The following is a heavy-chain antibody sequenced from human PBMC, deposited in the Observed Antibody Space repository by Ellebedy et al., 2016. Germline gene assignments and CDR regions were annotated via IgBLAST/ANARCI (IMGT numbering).Heavy chain of an antibody. CDR3: ARGRTISATTYFDY. CDR1: GGSVSNAGYY. Sequence: LRLXXTVSGGSVSNAGYYWSWIRQHPGKGLEWIAYIYFSGSAYYNLSLKSRATISMDKSKNQFSLKLNSVTAADAAVYYCARGRTISATTYFDYWGQGSLVTVSS. V-gene: IGHV4-31*03. CDR2: IYFSGSA. J-gene: IGHJ4*02. D-gene: IGHD4-17*01.